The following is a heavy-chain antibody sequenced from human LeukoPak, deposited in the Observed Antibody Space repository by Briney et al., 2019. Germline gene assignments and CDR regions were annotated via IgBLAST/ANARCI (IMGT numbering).Heavy chain of an antibody. CDR1: GGSFSGYY. Sequence: SETLSLTCAVYGGSFSGYYWSWIRQPPGKGLEWIGEINHSGSTNYNPSLKSRVTISVDTSKNQFSLKLSSVTAADTAVYYCARGRNRGVLLWFGELGPFFDYWGQGTLVTVSS. D-gene: IGHD3-10*01. CDR3: ARGRNRGVLLWFGELGPFFDY. V-gene: IGHV4-34*01. J-gene: IGHJ4*02. CDR2: INHSGST.